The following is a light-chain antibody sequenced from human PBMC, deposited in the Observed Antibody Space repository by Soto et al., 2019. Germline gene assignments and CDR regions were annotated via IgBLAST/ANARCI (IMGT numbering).Light chain of an antibody. V-gene: IGLV2-11*01. CDR3: YSYGSTYSV. J-gene: IGLJ1*01. CDR1: SSDVGAYNY. Sequence: QTVLTQPRSVSWSPGQSVTLSCTGTSSDVGAYNYVSWYQQHPGKAPKLIIYDVSKRPSGVPDRFSGSKSGNTASLTISGLQAEDEDDYYSYSYGSTYSVFGTGTKVTVL. CDR2: DVS.